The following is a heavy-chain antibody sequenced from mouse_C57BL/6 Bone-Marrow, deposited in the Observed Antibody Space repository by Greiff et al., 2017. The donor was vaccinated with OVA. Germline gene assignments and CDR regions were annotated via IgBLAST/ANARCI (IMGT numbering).Heavy chain of an antibody. V-gene: IGHV1-26*01. J-gene: IGHJ3*01. D-gene: IGHD1-1*01. CDR3: ARDYGSSYPWFAY. Sequence: EVKLQQSGPELVKPGASVKISCKASGYTITDYYMNWVKQSHGTSLEWIGDINPNNGGTSYNPKFKGKATLTVDTSSITAYMELSSLTSEDSAVYYCARDYGSSYPWFAYWGQGTLVTVSA. CDR2: INPNNGGT. CDR1: GYTITDYY.